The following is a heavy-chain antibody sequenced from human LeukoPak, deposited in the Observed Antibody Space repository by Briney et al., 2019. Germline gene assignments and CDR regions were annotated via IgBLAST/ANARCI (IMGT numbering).Heavy chain of an antibody. CDR2: IKQDRSEK. CDR1: GFTFSSYW. D-gene: IGHD6-19*01. Sequence: QSGGSLRLSCAASGFTFSSYWMSWVRQAPGKGLEWVANIKQDRSEKYYVDSVKGRFTISRDNAKNSLYLQMNSLRTEDTAVYYCARDGISGLTSYYYMDVWGKGTTVTVSS. J-gene: IGHJ6*03. V-gene: IGHV3-7*01. CDR3: ARDGISGLTSYYYMDV.